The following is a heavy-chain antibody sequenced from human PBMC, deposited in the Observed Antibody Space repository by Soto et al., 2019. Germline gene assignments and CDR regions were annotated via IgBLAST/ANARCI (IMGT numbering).Heavy chain of an antibody. CDR2: IWYDGSNK. V-gene: IGHV3-33*01. J-gene: IGHJ6*03. CDR1: GFTFSSYG. CDR3: ARVRGYSSSSHYYYYMDV. Sequence: QVQLVESGGGVVQPGRSLRLSCAASGFTFSSYGMHWVRQAPGKGLEWVAVIWYDGSNKYYADSVKGRFTISRDNSKNTLDLQMNSLRAEDTAVYYCARVRGYSSSSHYYYYMDVWGKGTTVTVSS. D-gene: IGHD6-6*01.